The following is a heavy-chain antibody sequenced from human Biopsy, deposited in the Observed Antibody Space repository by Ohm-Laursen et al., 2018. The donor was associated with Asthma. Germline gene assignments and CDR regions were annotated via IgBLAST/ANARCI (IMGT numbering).Heavy chain of an antibody. CDR3: ARGISRVTGLFDHFDS. V-gene: IGHV4-59*01. D-gene: IGHD2-21*02. CDR2: IYYRGST. J-gene: IGHJ4*02. CDR1: GVSITSDY. Sequence: PSQTLSLTCTVSGVSITSDYWSWIRQPPGPGLEWIGHIYYRGSTNYQPSLKSRVPISVDTSKNQFSLKLRSVTAADAAVYYCARGISRVTGLFDHFDSWGQGTLVTVSS.